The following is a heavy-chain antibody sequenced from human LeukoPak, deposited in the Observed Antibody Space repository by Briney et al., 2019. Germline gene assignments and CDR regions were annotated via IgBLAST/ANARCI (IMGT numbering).Heavy chain of an antibody. CDR3: ARETDFGDYV. CDR1: GGSFNGYY. D-gene: IGHD4-17*01. J-gene: IGHJ4*02. CDR2: GNHNGGT. V-gene: IGHV4-34*01. Sequence: PSETLSLTCAVYGGSFNGYYWSWIRQPPGKGLEWIGEGNHNGGTKYNPSLKSRVTISADSSKNQFSLKLSSVTAADTAVYYCARETDFGDYVWGQGTLVTVSS.